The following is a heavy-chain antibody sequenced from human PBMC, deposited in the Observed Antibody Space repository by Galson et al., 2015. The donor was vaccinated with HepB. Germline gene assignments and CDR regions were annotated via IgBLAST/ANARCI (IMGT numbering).Heavy chain of an antibody. CDR3: AEIVGVTGY. J-gene: IGHJ4*02. CDR1: GFTFSSYG. D-gene: IGHD1-26*01. V-gene: IGHV3-33*06. CDR2: IWYDGSNQ. Sequence: SLRLSCAASGFTFSSYGMHWVRQAPGKGLEWVGLIWYDGSNQYYADSVKGRFTISRDNSNNTLYLQMNSLRAEDTAVYYCAEIVGVTGYWGQGTLVTVSS.